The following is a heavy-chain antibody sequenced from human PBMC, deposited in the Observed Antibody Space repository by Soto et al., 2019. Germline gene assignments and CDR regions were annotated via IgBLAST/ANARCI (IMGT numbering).Heavy chain of an antibody. V-gene: IGHV1-69*01. J-gene: IGHJ6*02. D-gene: IGHD5-12*01. CDR3: AGGAEGLATPTYYYSGMDV. CDR1: GGTYSSYA. CDR2: IIPIFGSA. Sequence: QVQLVQSGAEVKKPGSSVKVSCKASGGTYSSYAISWVRQAPGQGLECMGGIIPIFGSANYAQKFQGRVTIPADELKGTGYMELGSLVSEATAVYYCAGGAEGLATPTYYYSGMDVWGQGTTVTVCS.